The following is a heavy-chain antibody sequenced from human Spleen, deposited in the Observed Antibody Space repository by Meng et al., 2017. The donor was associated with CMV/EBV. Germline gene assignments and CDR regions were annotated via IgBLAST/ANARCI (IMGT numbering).Heavy chain of an antibody. J-gene: IGHJ4*02. Sequence: CGVSGGSSCSSHWWSWNRQPPGKGLEWIGEIYHTGNTNYNPSLKSRVSMSVDNSKNQFSLKLNSVTAADTAVYFCARIVAVAGIFDYWGQGALVTVSS. V-gene: IGHV4-4*01. CDR1: GGSSCSSHW. CDR3: ARIVAVAGIFDY. D-gene: IGHD6-19*01. CDR2: IYHTGNT.